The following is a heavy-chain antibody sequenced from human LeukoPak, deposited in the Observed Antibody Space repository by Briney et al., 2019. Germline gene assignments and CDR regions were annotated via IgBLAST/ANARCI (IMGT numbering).Heavy chain of an antibody. CDR3: ARGSGSYVGDFVY. CDR2: VYCSGST. CDR1: GGSISTYY. D-gene: IGHD1-26*01. V-gene: IGHV4-59*01. J-gene: IGHJ4*02. Sequence: SETLSLTCTVSGGSISTYYWTWIRQPPGKGLEWIGYVYCSGSTNYNPSLKSRVTISLDTSKNQFSLKLTSVTAADTAFYYCARGSGSYVGDFVYWGQGTLVTVSS.